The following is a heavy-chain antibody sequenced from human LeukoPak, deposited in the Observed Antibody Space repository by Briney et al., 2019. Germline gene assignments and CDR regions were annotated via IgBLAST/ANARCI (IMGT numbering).Heavy chain of an antibody. V-gene: IGHV4-34*01. CDR1: GGSFSGYY. D-gene: IGHD3-16*02. J-gene: IGHJ5*02. CDR2: LYYSGST. Sequence: SETLSLTCAVYGGSFSGYYWSWIRQPPGKGLEWIGSLYYSGSTYYNPSLRSRVTISVDTSKNQFSLKLSSVTAADTAVYYCARGDYDYVWGSYRYTGFNWFDPWGQGTLVTVSS. CDR3: ARGDYDYVWGSYRYTGFNWFDP.